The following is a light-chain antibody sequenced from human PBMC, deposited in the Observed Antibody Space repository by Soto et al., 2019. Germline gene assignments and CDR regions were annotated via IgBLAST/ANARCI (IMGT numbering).Light chain of an antibody. Sequence: DIQMTQSPSSLSASVGDRVTITCRASQSISNYLNWYQQKPGKAPKLLIYAASSLQSGVPSRFSGSGSGTDFTLTISSLQPEDFAPYYCQPSYSTPRTFGQGTKVEIK. J-gene: IGKJ1*01. V-gene: IGKV1-39*01. CDR1: QSISNY. CDR3: QPSYSTPRT. CDR2: AAS.